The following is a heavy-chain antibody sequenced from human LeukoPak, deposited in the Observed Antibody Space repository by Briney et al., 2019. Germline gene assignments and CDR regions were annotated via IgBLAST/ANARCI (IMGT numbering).Heavy chain of an antibody. CDR1: GGSISGYY. V-gene: IGHV4-59*01. D-gene: IGHD2-2*01. CDR2: IYYSGST. CDR3: ARGYQLLYY. J-gene: IGHJ4*02. Sequence: SETLSLTCTVSGGSISGYYWSWIRQPPGKGLEWIGNIYYSGSTNYNPSLKSRVTISVDTSKNQFSLKLSSVTAADTAVYYCARGYQLLYYWGQGTLVTVSS.